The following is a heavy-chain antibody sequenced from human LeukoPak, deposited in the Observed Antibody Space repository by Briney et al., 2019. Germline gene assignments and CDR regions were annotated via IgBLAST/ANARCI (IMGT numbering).Heavy chain of an antibody. CDR1: GGSLSSGGYY. Sequence: SQTLSLTCTVSGGSLSSGGYYWSWIRQHPWKGLEWSGYIYYSGSTYNNPSLKSRVTISVDTSKNQFSLKLSSVTAADTAVYYCARAFAPLLWFGEFGKYFDYWGQGTLVTVSS. CDR3: ARAFAPLLWFGEFGKYFDY. V-gene: IGHV4-31*03. CDR2: IYYSGST. D-gene: IGHD3-10*01. J-gene: IGHJ4*02.